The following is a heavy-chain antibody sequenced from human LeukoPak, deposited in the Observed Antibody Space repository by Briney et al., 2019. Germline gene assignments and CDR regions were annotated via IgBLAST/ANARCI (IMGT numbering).Heavy chain of an antibody. CDR2: IYTSGST. J-gene: IGHJ2*01. V-gene: IGHV4-61*02. D-gene: IGHD6-13*01. CDR1: GGSISSGSYY. CDR3: ARDNERRLTAAGTAAFDL. Sequence: SETLSLTCTVSGGSISSGSYYWSWIRQPAGKGLEWIGRIYTSGSTNYNPSLKSRVTISVDTSKNQFSLKLSSVTAADTAMYYCARDNERRLTAAGTAAFDLWGRGTLVTVSS.